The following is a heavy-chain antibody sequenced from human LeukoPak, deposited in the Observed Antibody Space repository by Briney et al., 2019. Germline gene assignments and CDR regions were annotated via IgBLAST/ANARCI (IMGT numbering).Heavy chain of an antibody. CDR2: IYYSGST. V-gene: IGHV4-39*07. CDR3: ARGAYDILTGYYANWFDP. D-gene: IGHD3-9*01. CDR1: GGSISSSSYY. Sequence: SETLSLTCTVSGGSISSSSYYWGWIRQPPGKGLEWIGSIYYSGSTNYNPSLKSRVTISVDKSKNQFSLKLSSVTAADTAVYYCARGAYDILTGYYANWFDPWGQGTLVTVSS. J-gene: IGHJ5*02.